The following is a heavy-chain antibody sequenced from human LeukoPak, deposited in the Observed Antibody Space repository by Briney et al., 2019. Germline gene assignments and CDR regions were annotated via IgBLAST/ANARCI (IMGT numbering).Heavy chain of an antibody. CDR1: GGSISSYY. D-gene: IGHD4-17*01. J-gene: IGHJ4*02. CDR3: ARAATVTTVFDY. V-gene: IGHV4-59*12. CDR2: IYYSGST. Sequence: SETLSLTCTVSGGSISSYYWSWIRQPPGKGLEWIGYIYYSGSTYYNPSLKSRVTISVDTSKNQFSLKLSSVTAADTAVYYCARAATVTTVFDYWGQGTLVTVSS.